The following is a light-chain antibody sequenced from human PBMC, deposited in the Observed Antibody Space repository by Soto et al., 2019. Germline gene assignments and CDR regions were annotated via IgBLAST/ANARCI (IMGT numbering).Light chain of an antibody. Sequence: QSVLTQPPSVSGAPGQRVTISCTGSSSNIGAGYDVHWYQQLPGTAPKLLVFRNSIRPSGVPDRFSGSKSGTSASLAIAGLQAEDEAHYYCQSYDSSLSGYVFGTGTKLTVL. CDR1: SSNIGAGYD. J-gene: IGLJ1*01. CDR3: QSYDSSLSGYV. V-gene: IGLV1-40*01. CDR2: RNS.